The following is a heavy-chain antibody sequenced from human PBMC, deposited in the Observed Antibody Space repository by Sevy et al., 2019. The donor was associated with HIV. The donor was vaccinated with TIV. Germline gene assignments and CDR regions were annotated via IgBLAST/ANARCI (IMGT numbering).Heavy chain of an antibody. CDR2: ISSSGSTI. D-gene: IGHD3-9*01. J-gene: IGHJ6*02. V-gene: IGHV3-48*03. CDR1: GFTFSSYE. CDR3: ARGRTGAYYYGMDV. Sequence: GGSLRLSCAASGFTFSSYEMSWVRQAPGKGLEWVSYISSSGSTIYYADSVKGRFTISRDNAKNSLYLQMNSLRAEDTAVYYCARGRTGAYYYGMDVWGQGTTVTVSS.